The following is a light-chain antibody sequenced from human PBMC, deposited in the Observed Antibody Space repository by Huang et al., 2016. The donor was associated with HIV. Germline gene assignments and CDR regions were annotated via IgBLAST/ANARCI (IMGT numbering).Light chain of an antibody. J-gene: IGKJ3*01. CDR3: QQLKTYPIT. CDR2: AAS. Sequence: IQLTQSPSSLSASVGDRVTITCRASQVIGRYLVWYQQKPGKAPKLLIYAASTLQRGVPSRFSGSGSGTDFTLTIGSLQPEDFATYYCQQLKTYPITFGPGTQVDIK. V-gene: IGKV1-9*01. CDR1: QVIGRY.